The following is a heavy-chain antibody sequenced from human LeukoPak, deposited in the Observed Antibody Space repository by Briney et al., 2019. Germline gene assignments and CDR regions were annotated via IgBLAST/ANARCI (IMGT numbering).Heavy chain of an antibody. Sequence: ASVKVSCKASGYTFTGYYLHWVRQAPGQGLEWMGRINPNSGGTNYEQNFQGRVTMTSDTSISTAYMELSRLRSDDTAVYYCARGTVVPAALNWFDPWGQGTLVTVSS. J-gene: IGHJ5*02. CDR3: ARGTVVPAALNWFDP. CDR1: GYTFTGYY. V-gene: IGHV1-2*06. D-gene: IGHD2-2*01. CDR2: INPNSGGT.